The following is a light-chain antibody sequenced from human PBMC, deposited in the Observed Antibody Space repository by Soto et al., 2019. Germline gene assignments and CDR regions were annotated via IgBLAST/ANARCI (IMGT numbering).Light chain of an antibody. J-gene: IGKJ5*01. CDR2: AAS. CDR3: QQSYSTPIT. V-gene: IGKV1-39*01. CDR1: QSISSY. Sequence: DIQMTQSPSSLSASVGDRVTITCRASQSISSYLNWYQQKPGKTPKLLIYAASRLQSGVPSRFSGSGSGTDFTLTIISLQPEDFATYYCQQSYSTPITFGQGTRLEIK.